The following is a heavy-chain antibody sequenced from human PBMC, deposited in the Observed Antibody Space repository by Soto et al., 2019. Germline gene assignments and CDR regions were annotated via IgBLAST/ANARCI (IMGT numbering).Heavy chain of an antibody. V-gene: IGHV4-30-2*01. D-gene: IGHD2-2*01. J-gene: IGHJ5*02. CDR1: GGSISSGGYS. CDR3: ARVPDR. Sequence: SDTLSLTCAVSGGSISSGGYSWSWMRQPPGKGLEWIGYIYHSGSTYYNPSLKSRVTISVDRSKNQFSLKLSSVTAADTAVYYCARVPDRWGQGTLVTVSS. CDR2: IYHSGST.